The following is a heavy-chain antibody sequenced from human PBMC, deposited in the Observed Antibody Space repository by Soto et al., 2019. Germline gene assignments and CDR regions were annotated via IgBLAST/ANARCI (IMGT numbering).Heavy chain of an antibody. J-gene: IGHJ4*02. CDR2: IIGVVGGI. CDR3: AKDLYRGITLMVYSNFDS. Sequence: SGEPSGFSFSTYAMSWVRQAPGKGLGWASGIIGVVGGIDYPDSVKGRFTISRDNSKNTLYLQMTSLRVEDTAVYYCAKDLYRGITLMVYSNFDSWGQGTLVTVSS. D-gene: IGHD2-8*01. CDR1: GFSFSTYA. V-gene: IGHV3-23*01.